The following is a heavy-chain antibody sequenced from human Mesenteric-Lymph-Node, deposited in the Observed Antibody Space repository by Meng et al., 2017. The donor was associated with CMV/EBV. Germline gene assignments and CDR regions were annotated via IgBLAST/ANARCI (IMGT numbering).Heavy chain of an antibody. J-gene: IGHJ4*02. D-gene: IGHD1-1*01. Sequence: LSWAASGFIFGNYWVDWVRQAPGKGLGWGATIREDGREKDYVDSLEGRFTISRDNAKNSLFLQMNNLRAEDTAVYYCARSYNFAFDYWGQEILVTVSS. CDR2: IREDGREK. CDR1: GFIFGNYW. V-gene: IGHV3-7*01. CDR3: ARSYNFAFDY.